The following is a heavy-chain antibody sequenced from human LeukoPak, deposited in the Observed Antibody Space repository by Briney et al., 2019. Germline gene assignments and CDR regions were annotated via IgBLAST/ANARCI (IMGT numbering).Heavy chain of an antibody. J-gene: IGHJ4*02. V-gene: IGHV1-46*01. CDR3: ARSVGATKIPVRFDY. CDR1: GYTFTNYY. D-gene: IGHD1-26*01. CDR2: INPGGGTT. Sequence: VASVKVSCKASGYTFTNYYLHWVRQAPGQGLEWMGMINPGGGTTTYAQKFQGRVTMTRDTSTSTVYMELSALRSEDRAVLYCARSVGATKIPVRFDYWGQGTLVSVS.